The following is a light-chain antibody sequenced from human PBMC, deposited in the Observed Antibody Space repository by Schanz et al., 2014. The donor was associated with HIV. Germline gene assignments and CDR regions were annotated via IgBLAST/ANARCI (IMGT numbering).Light chain of an antibody. J-gene: IGKJ1*01. CDR1: QSVSSQ. V-gene: IGKV3-15*01. CDR3: QQYGGSPT. CDR2: GAS. Sequence: EIVMTQSPATLSVSPGERATLSCRASQSVSSQLAWYQQRPGQAPRLLIYGASTRATGIPARFSGSGSGTDFTLTISRLEPEDCAVYFCQQYGGSPTFGQGTRVEVK.